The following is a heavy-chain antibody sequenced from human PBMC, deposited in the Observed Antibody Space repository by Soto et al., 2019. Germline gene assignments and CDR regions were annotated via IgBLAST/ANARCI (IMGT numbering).Heavy chain of an antibody. D-gene: IGHD3-22*01. J-gene: IGHJ5*01. V-gene: IGHV5-51*01. CDR3: ERRAFDNSGHYYPYNWFDS. CDR1: GYIFTKHW. CDR2: IDPVDSDD. Sequence: GESLKISCQGSGYIFTKHWIAWVRQKPGKGLEWIGIIDPVDSDDRYSPSFEGQVTISVDKSNNTAFLRWDKLKTSDTATYFCERRAFDNSGHYYPYNWFDSWGQGTQVTVSS.